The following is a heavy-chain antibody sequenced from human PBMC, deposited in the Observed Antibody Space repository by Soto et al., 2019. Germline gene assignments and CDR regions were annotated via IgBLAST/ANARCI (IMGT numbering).Heavy chain of an antibody. J-gene: IGHJ4*02. CDR2: IYYSGSS. V-gene: IGHV4-39*07. CDR1: GGSISSPHDY. CDR3: ARGPPFH. Sequence: SETLSLTCTVSGGSISSPHDYWGWIRKSPGKGLEWIGCIYYSGSSYYNPSLKSRITISVDRSKNQFSLKLSSVTAADTAVYYCARGPPFHWGQGTLVTVSS. D-gene: IGHD3-16*01.